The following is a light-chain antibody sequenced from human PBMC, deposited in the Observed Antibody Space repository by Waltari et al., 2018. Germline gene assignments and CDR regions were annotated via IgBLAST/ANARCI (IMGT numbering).Light chain of an antibody. J-gene: IGLJ2*01. Sequence: QSALIQPPSVSGSPGQSVAIYCTGTSSAIGMYDFVSWYQQFPGTAPKLLIYEVTNRPSGVPDRFSGSKSGYTASLAISGLQPEDEADYYCSSYTTSSTVIFGGGTKLTVL. CDR3: SSYTTSSTVI. CDR2: EVT. CDR1: SSAIGMYDF. V-gene: IGLV2-18*02.